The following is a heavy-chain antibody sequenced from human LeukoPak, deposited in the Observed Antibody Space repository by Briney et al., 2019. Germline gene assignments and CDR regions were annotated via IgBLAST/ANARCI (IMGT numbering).Heavy chain of an antibody. CDR2: IKQDGSEK. CDR3: ARDRHYYGSGSYYYYMDV. CDR1: GFTFSSYW. D-gene: IGHD3-10*01. V-gene: IGHV3-7*01. Sequence: PGGSLRLSCAASGFTFSSYWMSWVRQAPGKGLEWVANIKQDGSEKYYVDSGKGRFTISRDNAKNSLYLQMNSLRAEDTAVYYCARDRHYYGSGSYYYYMDVWGKGTTITISS. J-gene: IGHJ6*03.